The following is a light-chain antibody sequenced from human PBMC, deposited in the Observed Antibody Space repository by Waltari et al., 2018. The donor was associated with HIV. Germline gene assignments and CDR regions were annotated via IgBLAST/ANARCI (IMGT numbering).Light chain of an antibody. CDR2: WAS. V-gene: IGKV4-1*01. Sequence: DALMTPSPDVLAVSRGEWVTINCKSRHNVFYTSIRKNYIAWSQPRPGQSPKLLIYWASTRESGVAVRFSGGGSGTNFNLTISSVQAEDVADYFCQQYYSPPPTFGRGTKVEI. J-gene: IGKJ1*01. CDR1: HNVFYTSIRKNY. CDR3: QQYYSPPPT.